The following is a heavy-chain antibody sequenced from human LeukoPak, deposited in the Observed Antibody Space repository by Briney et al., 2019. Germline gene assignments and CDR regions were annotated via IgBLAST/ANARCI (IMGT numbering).Heavy chain of an antibody. CDR3: ARERAAADDSLDY. D-gene: IGHD6-13*01. CDR2: TNSDGSIT. J-gene: IGHJ4*02. Sequence: QTGGSLRLSCAASEFTFSNYWMHWVRQAPGKGLVWVSRTNSDGSITSYADSVKDRFTISRDNAKNTLYLQMNSLRAEDTAVYYCARERAAADDSLDYWGQGTLVTVSS. CDR1: EFTFSNYW. V-gene: IGHV3-74*01.